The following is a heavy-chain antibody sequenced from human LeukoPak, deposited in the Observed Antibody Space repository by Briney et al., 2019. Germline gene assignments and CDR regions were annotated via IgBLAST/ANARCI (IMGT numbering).Heavy chain of an antibody. J-gene: IGHJ4*02. D-gene: IGHD3-22*01. CDR2: INPSGGNT. Sequence: ASVKVSCKAAGYTFTGYYMHWVRQAPGQGLEWMGIINPSGGNTNYAQKFQGRVTMTRDTSTSTVYMELSSLKSEDTAVYYSASGVSSGYYRADYWGQGTLVTVSS. CDR3: ASGVSSGYYRADY. V-gene: IGHV1-46*01. CDR1: GYTFTGYY.